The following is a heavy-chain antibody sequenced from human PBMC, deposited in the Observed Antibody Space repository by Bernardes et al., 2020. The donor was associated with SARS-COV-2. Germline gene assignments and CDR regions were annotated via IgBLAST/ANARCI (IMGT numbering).Heavy chain of an antibody. CDR2: MNPNSGYT. Sequence: ASVKVSCKASGYTFTSYDINWVRQATGQGLEGMGWMNPNSGYTGYVHKFQGRVTMTRNTSIRTAYMELSSLRSEDTAVYYCARSKRDYYDSSGYWAFVSSQFMTYYYYGMGAWGQGTTVNVYS. CDR3: ARSKRDYYDSSGYWAFVSSQFMTYYYYGMGA. J-gene: IGHJ6*02. V-gene: IGHV1-8*01. CDR1: GYTFTSYD. D-gene: IGHD3-22*01.